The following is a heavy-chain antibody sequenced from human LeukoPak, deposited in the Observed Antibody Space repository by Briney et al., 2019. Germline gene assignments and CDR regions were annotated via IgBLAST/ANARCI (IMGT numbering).Heavy chain of an antibody. CDR2: IWYDGSNK. J-gene: IGHJ4*02. Sequence: PGRSLRLSCAASGFTFSSYGMHWVRQAPGKGLEWVAVIWYDGSNKYYADSVKGRFTISRDNSKNTLYLQMNSLRAEDTAVYYCARDPAPTSGSWYYFDYWGQGTLVTVSS. V-gene: IGHV3-33*01. CDR1: GFTFSSYG. D-gene: IGHD6-13*01. CDR3: ARDPAPTSGSWYYFDY.